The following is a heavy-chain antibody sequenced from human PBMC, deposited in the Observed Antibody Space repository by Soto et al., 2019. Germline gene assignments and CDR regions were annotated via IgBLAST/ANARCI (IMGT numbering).Heavy chain of an antibody. CDR2: INYSGST. J-gene: IGHJ6*02. D-gene: IGHD2-8*02. CDR1: GRSFSSYY. CDR3: ARVRTGGLSGVDV. V-gene: IGHV4-34*01. Sequence: PSETLSLTCAVSGRSFSSYYWTWIRQPPGKGLEYIGEINYSGSTNYNPSLKSRVTISVDTSKKQFSLRLNSVTAADTAVYYCARVRTGGLSGVDVWGRGTMVTVSS.